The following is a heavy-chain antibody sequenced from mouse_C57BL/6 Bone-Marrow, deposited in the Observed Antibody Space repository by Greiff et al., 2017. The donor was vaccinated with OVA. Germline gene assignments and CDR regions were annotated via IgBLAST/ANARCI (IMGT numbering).Heavy chain of an antibody. J-gene: IGHJ3*01. CDR3: ALLLRPWFAY. CDR1: GYTFTSYW. Sequence: QVQLKQPGAELVMPGASVKLSCKASGYTFTSYWMHWVKQRPGQGLEWIGEIDPSDSYTNYNQKFKGKSTLTVDKSSSTAYMQLSSLTSEDSAVYYCALLLRPWFAYWGQGTLVTVSA. CDR2: IDPSDSYT. D-gene: IGHD1-1*01. V-gene: IGHV1-69*01.